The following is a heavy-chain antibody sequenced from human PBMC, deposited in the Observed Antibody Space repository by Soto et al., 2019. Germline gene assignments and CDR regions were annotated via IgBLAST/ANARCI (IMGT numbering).Heavy chain of an antibody. D-gene: IGHD6-19*01. J-gene: IGHJ6*02. V-gene: IGHV3-30-3*01. CDR1: GFTFSSYA. Sequence: QVQLVASGGGVVQPGRSLRLSCAASGFTFSSYAMHWVRQAPGKGLEWVAVISYDGSNKYYADSVKGRFTISRDNSKNTRYLQMNSLRAEDTAVYYCARDDGSGWYVHYYYGMDVWGQGATVTVSS. CDR3: ARDDGSGWYVHYYYGMDV. CDR2: ISYDGSNK.